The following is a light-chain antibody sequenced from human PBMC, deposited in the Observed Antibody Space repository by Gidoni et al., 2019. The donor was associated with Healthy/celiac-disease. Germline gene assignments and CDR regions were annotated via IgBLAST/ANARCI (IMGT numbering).Light chain of an antibody. J-gene: IGKJ2*01. V-gene: IGKV1-5*03. Sequence: DIHLTQSPSTLSVSVGDRVTIPCRASQSIRSWLAWYQQKPGKAPKLLIYKASSLESGVPSRFSGSGSGTEVTLTISSLQPDDFATYYCQQYNSYPESYTFGQGTKLEIK. CDR1: QSIRSW. CDR2: KAS. CDR3: QQYNSYPESYT.